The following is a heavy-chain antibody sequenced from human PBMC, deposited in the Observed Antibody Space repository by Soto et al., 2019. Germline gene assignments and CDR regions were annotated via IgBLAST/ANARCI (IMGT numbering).Heavy chain of an antibody. J-gene: IGHJ5*02. CDR3: ARVSGEYDYVWGSYRSNWFDP. V-gene: IGHV4-30-2*01. D-gene: IGHD3-16*02. CDR1: GGSISSGGYS. CDR2: IYHSGST. Sequence: QLQLQESGSGLVKPSQTLSLTCAVSGGSISSGGYSWSWIRQPPGKGLEWIGYIYHSGSTYYNPSLKSRVTISVDRAQNQFSLKLSAVTAADTAVYYGARVSGEYDYVWGSYRSNWFDPWGQGTLVTVSS.